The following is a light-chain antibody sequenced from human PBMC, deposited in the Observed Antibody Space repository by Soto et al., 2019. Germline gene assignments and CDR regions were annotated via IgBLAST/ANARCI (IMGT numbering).Light chain of an antibody. Sequence: QSVLTQPPSASGTPGQRVAISCSGSSSNIGTNTVNWYQQLPGSAPQLLIYNTNQRPSGVPGRFSGSKSGASASLAISGLQSEAEADYYCAAWDGSLNVVLFGGGTKLTVL. CDR1: SSNIGTNT. J-gene: IGLJ2*01. CDR3: AAWDGSLNVVL. V-gene: IGLV1-44*01. CDR2: NTN.